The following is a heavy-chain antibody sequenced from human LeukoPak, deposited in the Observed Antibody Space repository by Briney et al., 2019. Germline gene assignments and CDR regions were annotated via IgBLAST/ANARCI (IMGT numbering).Heavy chain of an antibody. CDR2: ISAYNGNT. CDR3: ARSIVGATGNVFDI. D-gene: IGHD1-26*01. CDR1: GYTFSNYG. J-gene: IGHJ3*02. Sequence: ASVKVSCKASGYTFSNYGISWVRQAPGQGLEWMGWISAYNGNTNYAQKVQGRLTMTTDTSTSTAYMELRYLRSDDTAVYYCARSIVGATGNVFDIWGQGTLVTVSS. V-gene: IGHV1-18*01.